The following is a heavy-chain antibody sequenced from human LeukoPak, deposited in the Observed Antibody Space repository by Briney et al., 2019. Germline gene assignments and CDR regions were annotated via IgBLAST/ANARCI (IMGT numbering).Heavy chain of an antibody. Sequence: GGSLRLSCAVSGFSVSGYWMTWVRQAPGKGLEWVANIKQDGSEKNYVDSVKGRFTISRDNAENSLFLQMNSLRVEDTAVYYCAREWQGGIAAAGTRIEGDYWGQGTLVAVAS. CDR3: AREWQGGIAAAGTRIEGDY. J-gene: IGHJ4*02. D-gene: IGHD6-13*01. CDR1: GFSVSGYW. V-gene: IGHV3-7*01. CDR2: IKQDGSEK.